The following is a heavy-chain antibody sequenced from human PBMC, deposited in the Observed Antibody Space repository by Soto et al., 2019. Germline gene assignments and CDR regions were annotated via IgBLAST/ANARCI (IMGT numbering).Heavy chain of an antibody. D-gene: IGHD6-19*01. CDR3: ARALLIAVDGDYYYYGMDV. J-gene: IGHJ6*02. Sequence: QVQLVQSGAEVKKPGSSVKVSCKASGGTFSNYAISWVRQAPGQGLEWMGGVIPIFGTANHAQKFQGRVTIHEDESTITAYMELSRLSSEATAVYSLARALLIAVDGDYYYYGMDVWGQGTTVTVSS. CDR1: GGTFSNYA. V-gene: IGHV1-69*12. CDR2: VIPIFGTA.